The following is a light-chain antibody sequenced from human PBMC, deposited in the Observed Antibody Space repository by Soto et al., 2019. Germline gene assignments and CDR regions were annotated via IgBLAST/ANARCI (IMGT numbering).Light chain of an antibody. CDR3: QVRDVWPS. Sequence: ILLTQSPVTLALSPGESAVLSCRASQSVSTSLAWYQHKPGQAPRLFIYDASKRAPGIPARFTGSGSGTDFTLTISSLEPEDIAVYYCQVRDVWPSFGQGTKVDIK. CDR1: QSVSTS. J-gene: IGKJ1*01. V-gene: IGKV3-11*01. CDR2: DAS.